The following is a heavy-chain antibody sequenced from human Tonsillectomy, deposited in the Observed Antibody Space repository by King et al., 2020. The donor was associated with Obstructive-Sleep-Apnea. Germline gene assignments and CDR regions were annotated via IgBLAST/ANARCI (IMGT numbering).Heavy chain of an antibody. J-gene: IGHJ2*01. V-gene: IGHV3-30*18. D-gene: IGHD7-27*01. Sequence: VQLVESGGGVVQPGRSLRLSCAASGFTFSSYGMHWVRRAPGKGLEWVAVISYDGINKYYEDSVKGRFTISRENSKNTLYLQMNSLRAEDTAVYYCAKVNWDSDWYFDLWGRGTLVTVSS. CDR1: GFTFSSYG. CDR2: ISYDGINK. CDR3: AKVNWDSDWYFDL.